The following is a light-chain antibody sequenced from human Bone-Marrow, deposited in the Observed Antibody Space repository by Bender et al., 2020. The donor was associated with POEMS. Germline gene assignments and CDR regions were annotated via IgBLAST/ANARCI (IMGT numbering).Light chain of an antibody. CDR2: EVS. CDR1: SSDVGYYNY. CDR3: SSFSGSDDWV. Sequence: QSALTQTASVSGSPGQSLTISCTGTSSDVGYYNYVSWYQQHPGKVPKLIVYEVSKRPSGVPDRFSGSKSGNTASLTVSGLQAEDEADYYCSSFSGSDDWVFGGGTRLTVL. V-gene: IGLV2-8*01. J-gene: IGLJ3*02.